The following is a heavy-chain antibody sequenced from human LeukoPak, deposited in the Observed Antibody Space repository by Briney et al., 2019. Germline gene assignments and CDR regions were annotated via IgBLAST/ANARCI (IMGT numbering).Heavy chain of an antibody. CDR1: GGSISSYY. CDR2: IYTSGST. D-gene: IGHD3-3*01. CDR3: ARDNYYDFWSGYFYYMDV. V-gene: IGHV4-4*07. J-gene: IGHJ6*03. Sequence: SETLSLTCTVSGGSISSYYWSWIRQPAGKGLEWIGRIYTSGSTNYNPSLKSRVTMSVDTSKYQFSLKLSSVTAADTAVYYCARDNYYDFWSGYFYYMDVWGKGATVTVSS.